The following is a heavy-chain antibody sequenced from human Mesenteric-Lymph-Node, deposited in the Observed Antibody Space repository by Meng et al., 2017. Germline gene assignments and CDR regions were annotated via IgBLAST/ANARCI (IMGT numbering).Heavy chain of an antibody. J-gene: IGHJ4*02. CDR2: INPSGGST. D-gene: IGHD3-10*01. V-gene: IGHV1-46*01. CDR1: GYTFTSYY. Sequence: ASAKVSCKASGYTFTSYYMHWVRQAPGQGLEWMGIINPSGGSTSYAQKFQGRVTMTRDTSTSTVYMELSSLRSEDTAVYYCATSMVRGVIATYFDYWGQGTLVTVSS. CDR3: ATSMVRGVIATYFDY.